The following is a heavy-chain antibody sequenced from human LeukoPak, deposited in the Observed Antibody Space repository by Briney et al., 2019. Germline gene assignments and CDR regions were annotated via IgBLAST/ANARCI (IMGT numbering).Heavy chain of an antibody. CDR3: VKGDIVVVPATFDY. CDR2: IYSGGST. Sequence: PGGSLRLSCAASGFTVSSNYMSWVRQAPGKGLEWVSVIYSGGSTYYADSAKGRFTISRDNSKNTLYLQMSSLRAEDTAVYYCVKGDIVVVPATFDYWGQGTLVTVSS. J-gene: IGHJ4*02. CDR1: GFTVSSNY. D-gene: IGHD2-2*01. V-gene: IGHV3-53*05.